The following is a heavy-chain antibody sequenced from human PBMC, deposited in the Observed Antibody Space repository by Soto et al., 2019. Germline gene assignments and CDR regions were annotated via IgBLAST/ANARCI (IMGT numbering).Heavy chain of an antibody. Sequence: QVQLVQSGAEVKKPGASVKVSCKASGYTFTSYDINWVRQATGQGLEWMGWMNPNSGNTGYAQKFQGRVTMTRNTSISTAYMELSSLRSEDTAVYYCARVLLWFGDGLRDYMDVWSKGTTVTVSS. CDR3: ARVLLWFGDGLRDYMDV. V-gene: IGHV1-8*01. D-gene: IGHD3-10*01. J-gene: IGHJ6*03. CDR1: GYTFTSYD. CDR2: MNPNSGNT.